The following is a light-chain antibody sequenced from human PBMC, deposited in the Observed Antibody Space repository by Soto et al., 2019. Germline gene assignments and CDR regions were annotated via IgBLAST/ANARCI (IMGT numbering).Light chain of an antibody. CDR2: GNN. J-gene: IGLJ1*01. CDR3: QSYDSTLSARYV. V-gene: IGLV1-40*01. CDR1: SSNIGANYD. Sequence: QSVLTQRPSVSGAPGQRVTISCTGSSSNIGANYDVHWYQHRPGTAPKLLIFGNNNRPSGVPDRFSGSKSGTSASLAITGLQAEDEGDYYCQSYDSTLSARYVFGTGTKVTVL.